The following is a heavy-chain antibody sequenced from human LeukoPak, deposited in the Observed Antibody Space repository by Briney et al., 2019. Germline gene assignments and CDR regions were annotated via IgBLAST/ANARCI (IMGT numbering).Heavy chain of an antibody. CDR3: ARGRTYYYDSSGYYWNY. J-gene: IGHJ4*02. CDR2: ITSGSIYT. CDR1: GFIFSDYH. D-gene: IGHD3-22*01. V-gene: IGHV3-11*05. Sequence: GGSLRLSCAASGFIFSDYHMSWIRQAPGKGLEWVSYITSGSIYTNYADSVKGRFTISRDNAKNSLYLQMNSLRAEDTAVYYCARGRTYYYDSSGYYWNYWGQGTLVTVSS.